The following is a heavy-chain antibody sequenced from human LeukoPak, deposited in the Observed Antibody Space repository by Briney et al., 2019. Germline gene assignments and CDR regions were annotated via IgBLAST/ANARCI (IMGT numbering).Heavy chain of an antibody. V-gene: IGHV4-34*01. J-gene: IGHJ4*02. Sequence: SETLSLTCAVYGGSFSGYYWSWIRQPPGKGLEWIGEINHSGSTNYNPSLKSRVTISVHTSKNQFSLKLSSVTAADTAVYYCARARSSRSSYFDYWGQGTLVTVSS. CDR1: GGSFSGYY. CDR2: INHSGST. D-gene: IGHD6-19*01. CDR3: ARARSSRSSYFDY.